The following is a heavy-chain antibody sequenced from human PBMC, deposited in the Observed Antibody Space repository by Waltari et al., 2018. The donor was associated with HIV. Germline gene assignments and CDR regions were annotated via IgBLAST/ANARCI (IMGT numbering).Heavy chain of an antibody. CDR1: VFSVSSNY. V-gene: IGHV3-53*01. CDR3: ARGFGCGGDCYYFDY. J-gene: IGHJ4*02. Sequence: EVQLVESGGGLIQHGGSLRLSCAASVFSVSSNYISWARPPPGKGLEWVSVIYSGGSTYYADSVKGRFTISRDNSKNTLYLQMNSLRAEDTAVYYCARGFGCGGDCYYFDYWGQGTLVTVSS. D-gene: IGHD2-21*02. CDR2: IYSGGST.